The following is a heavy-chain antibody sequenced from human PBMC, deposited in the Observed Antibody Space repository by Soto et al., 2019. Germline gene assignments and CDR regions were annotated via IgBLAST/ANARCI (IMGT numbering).Heavy chain of an antibody. J-gene: IGHJ4*02. CDR2: IYHSGST. Sequence: QLQLQESGSGLVKPSQTLSLTCAVSGGSISSGGYSWSWIRQPPGKGLEWIGYIYHSGSTYYNPSLKRRVTIAGDRSKNQFSLKLSSVTAADTAVYYCAAGGGLPRYYWGQGTLVTVSS. D-gene: IGHD5-12*01. V-gene: IGHV4-30-2*01. CDR1: GGSISSGGYS. CDR3: AAGGGLPRYY.